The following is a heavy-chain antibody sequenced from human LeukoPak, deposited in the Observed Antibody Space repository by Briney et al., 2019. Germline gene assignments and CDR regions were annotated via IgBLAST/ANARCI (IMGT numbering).Heavy chain of an antibody. Sequence: PSETLSLTCAVSGYSISSGYYWGWIRPPPGKGLEWIGSIYHSGSTYYNSSLKSRVTISVDTSKNQFSLKLSSVTAADTAVYYCARPRGSCSGGSCYYYYFDYWGQGTLVTVSS. D-gene: IGHD2-15*01. V-gene: IGHV4-38-2*01. CDR1: GYSISSGYY. CDR2: IYHSGST. J-gene: IGHJ4*02. CDR3: ARPRGSCSGGSCYYYYFDY.